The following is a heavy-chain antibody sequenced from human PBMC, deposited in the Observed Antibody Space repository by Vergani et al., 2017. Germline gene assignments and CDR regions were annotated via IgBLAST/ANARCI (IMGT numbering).Heavy chain of an antibody. V-gene: IGHV3-33*01. J-gene: IGHJ4*02. CDR1: GFTFSSYG. D-gene: IGHD6-13*01. CDR3: ARDGATQQLGY. Sequence: VQLVESGGGLVQPGGSLRLSCAASGFTFSSYGMHWVRQAPGKGLEWVAVIWYDGSNKYYADSVKGRFTISRDNSKNTLYLQMNSLRAEDTAVYYCARDGATQQLGYWGQGTLVTVSS. CDR2: IWYDGSNK.